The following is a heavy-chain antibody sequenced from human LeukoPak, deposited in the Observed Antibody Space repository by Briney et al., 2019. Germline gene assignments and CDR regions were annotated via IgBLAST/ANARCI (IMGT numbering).Heavy chain of an antibody. D-gene: IGHD3-10*01. J-gene: IGHJ4*02. CDR3: AKDPHGEIYFDY. V-gene: IGHV3-23*01. CDR1: GFTFSSYA. Sequence: PGGSLRLSCAASGFTFSSYAMSWVRQAPGKGLEWVSAISGSGGSTYYADSVKGRFTISRDNSRNTLYLQMNSLRAEDTAVYYCAKDPHGEIYFDYWGQGTLVTVSS. CDR2: ISGSGGST.